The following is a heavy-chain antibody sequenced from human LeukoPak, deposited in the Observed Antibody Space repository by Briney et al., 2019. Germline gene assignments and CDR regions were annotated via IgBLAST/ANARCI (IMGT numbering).Heavy chain of an antibody. CDR1: GGSFSGYY. CDR3: ASLPPIAGYSSSLYWFDP. CDR2: VNYSGST. Sequence: PSETLSLTCAVYGGSFSGYYWSWIRQPPGKGLEWIGEVNYSGSTNYNPSLKSRVTISVDTSKNQFSLKLSSVTAADTAVYYCASLPPIAGYSSSLYWFDPWGQGTLVTVPS. D-gene: IGHD6-13*01. J-gene: IGHJ5*02. V-gene: IGHV4-34*01.